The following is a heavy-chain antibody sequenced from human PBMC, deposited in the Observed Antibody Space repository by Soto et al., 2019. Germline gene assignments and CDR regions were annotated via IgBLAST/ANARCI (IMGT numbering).Heavy chain of an antibody. CDR1: GGTFSTSS. CDR3: ARRHDYCGNSCDCDL. Sequence: QVQLVQSGAEVKKPGSSVKVSCKASGGTFSTSSINWVRQAPGQRPEWMGNILPIFGAADYAQKFQDRVTITADNSTTTAYMEHRGVFSEEKAVYYAARRHDYCGNSCDCDLWGQWTVVTVSS. CDR2: ILPIFGAA. D-gene: IGHD4-17*01. J-gene: IGHJ3*01. V-gene: IGHV1-69*14.